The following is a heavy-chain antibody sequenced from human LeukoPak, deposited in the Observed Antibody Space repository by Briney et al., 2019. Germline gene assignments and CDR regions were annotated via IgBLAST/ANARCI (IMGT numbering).Heavy chain of an antibody. CDR1: RYTFTRYS. J-gene: IGHJ4*02. CDR3: ARDVSGYDWREY. Sequence: GAALKVSSKPSRYTFTRYSISWVRQTPGQGLEWMGSISAYNGNTNYAQKLQGRVTMTTDTSTSTAYMELRSLRSDDTAVYYCARDVSGYDWREYWGQGTLVTVSS. D-gene: IGHD5-12*01. CDR2: ISAYNGNT. V-gene: IGHV1-18*01.